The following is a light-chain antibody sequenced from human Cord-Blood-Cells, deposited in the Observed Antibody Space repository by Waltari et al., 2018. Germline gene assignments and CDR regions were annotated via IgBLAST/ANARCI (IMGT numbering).Light chain of an antibody. CDR3: SSYAGSNNLV. CDR2: EVS. CDR1: SSDVGGYNY. J-gene: IGLJ2*01. V-gene: IGLV2-8*01. Sequence: QSALTQPPPASGSPGQSVTISCTGTSSDVGGYNYVSWYQQHPGKAPKLMIYEVSKRPSGAPDRCSGSKSGNTASLTVSGLQAEDEADYYCSSYAGSNNLVFGGGTKLTVL.